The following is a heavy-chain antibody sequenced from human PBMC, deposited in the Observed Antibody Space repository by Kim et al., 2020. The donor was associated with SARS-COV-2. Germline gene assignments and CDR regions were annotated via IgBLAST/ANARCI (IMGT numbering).Heavy chain of an antibody. Sequence: GGSLRLSCAASGFTFSSYAMHWVRQAPGKGLEWVAVISYDGSNKYYADSVKGRFTISRDNSKNTLYLQMNSLRAEDTAVYYCARSKRVDTAMVHYFDYWGQGTLVTVSS. V-gene: IGHV3-30*04. CDR2: ISYDGSNK. CDR3: ARSKRVDTAMVHYFDY. J-gene: IGHJ4*02. CDR1: GFTFSSYA. D-gene: IGHD5-18*01.